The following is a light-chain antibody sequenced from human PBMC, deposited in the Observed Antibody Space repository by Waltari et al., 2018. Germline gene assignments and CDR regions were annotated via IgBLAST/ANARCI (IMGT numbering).Light chain of an antibody. CDR1: QNILNC. V-gene: IGKV1-5*03. J-gene: IGKJ4*01. Sequence: DILMTQGPSTMSASVGDSVTITCRASQNILNCVAWDQQKPGKAPKLLIYRASSLESGVPSRFSGSGSGTEFSLTISSLQPDDFATYYCQQYNSYFISFGGGTRVEF. CDR3: QQYNSYFIS. CDR2: RAS.